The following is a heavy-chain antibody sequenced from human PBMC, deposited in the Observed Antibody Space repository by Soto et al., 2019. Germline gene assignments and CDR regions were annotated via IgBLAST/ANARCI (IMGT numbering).Heavy chain of an antibody. CDR2: IWYDGSNK. CDR1: GFTFSSYG. CDR3: AREIAAAGLWFDP. J-gene: IGHJ5*02. D-gene: IGHD6-13*01. V-gene: IGHV3-33*01. Sequence: QVQLVESGGGVVQPGRSLRLSCAASGFTFSSYGMHWVRQAPGKGLEWVAVIWYDGSNKYYADSVKGRFIISRDNSKNTLYLQMNSLRAEDTAVYYCAREIAAAGLWFDPWGQGTLVTVSS.